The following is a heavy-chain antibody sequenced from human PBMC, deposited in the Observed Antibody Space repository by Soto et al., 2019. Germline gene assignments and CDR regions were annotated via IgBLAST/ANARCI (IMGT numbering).Heavy chain of an antibody. J-gene: IGHJ4*02. CDR1: GFTFSSYA. CDR3: ARACEYADDY. CDR2: ISYDGSNK. V-gene: IGHV3-30-3*01. Sequence: QVQLVESGGGVVQPGRSLRLSCAASGFTFSSYAVHWVRQAPGKGLEWVAVISYDGSNKYYADSVKGRFTISRDNSSNTLYRQMSSQRADDTAVYYCARACEYADDYWGQGTLVTVSS.